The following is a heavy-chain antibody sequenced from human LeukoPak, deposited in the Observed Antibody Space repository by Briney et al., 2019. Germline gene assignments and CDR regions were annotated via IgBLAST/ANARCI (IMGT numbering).Heavy chain of an antibody. V-gene: IGHV3-74*01. CDR2: IDTDGSYT. CDR3: ARDQSIAGPTTADY. CDR1: GFTFGSFW. J-gene: IGHJ4*02. D-gene: IGHD1-26*01. Sequence: GGSLRLSCAASGFTFGSFWMHWVRQAPGKGLVWVSRIDTDGSYTIYADSVKGRFTISRDNAKNTLYLQMNSLRAEDTAVYYCARDQSIAGPTTADYWGQGTLVTVSS.